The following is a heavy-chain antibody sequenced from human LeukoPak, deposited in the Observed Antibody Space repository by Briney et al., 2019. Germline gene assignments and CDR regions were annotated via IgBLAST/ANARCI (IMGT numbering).Heavy chain of an antibody. D-gene: IGHD6-19*01. CDR2: ISSSSSYI. CDR3: ARDYGRIGYSSGCHGF. Sequence: GGSLRLSCAASGFTFSSYNMNWVRQAPGQGLEWVSSISSSSSYIYYADSVKGRFTISRDNAKNSLYLQMNSLRAEDTAVYYCARDYGRIGYSSGCHGFWGQGTMVTISS. V-gene: IGHV3-21*01. J-gene: IGHJ3*01. CDR1: GFTFSSYN.